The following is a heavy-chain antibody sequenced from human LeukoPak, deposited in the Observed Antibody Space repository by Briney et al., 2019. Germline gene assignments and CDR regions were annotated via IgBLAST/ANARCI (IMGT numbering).Heavy chain of an antibody. CDR1: GYTFTGYY. V-gene: IGHV1-2*02. CDR2: INPHSGGT. Sequence: ASVKVSCKASGYTFTGYYIHWVRQAPGQGLEWMGWINPHSGGTNYAQKFHGRVTVPRDTSISTAYMEVSRLRSDDTAVYYCARGLLSEINWYFDLWGRGTLVTVSS. D-gene: IGHD5-24*01. CDR3: ARGLLSEINWYFDL. J-gene: IGHJ2*01.